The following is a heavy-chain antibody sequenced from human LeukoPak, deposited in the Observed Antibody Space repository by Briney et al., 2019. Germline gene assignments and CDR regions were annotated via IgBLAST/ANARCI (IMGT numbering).Heavy chain of an antibody. CDR2: INPYSGGT. CDR3: ARADRLHGGPYLIGP. J-gene: IGHJ5*02. D-gene: IGHD3-16*01. CDR1: GYSFTDYY. V-gene: IGHV1-2*02. Sequence: GASVKVSCKTSGYSFTDYYMHWVRQAPGQGLEWMGWINPYSGGTSSAQKFQGRVTMTRDTSISTVYIQVSWLTSDDTAIYYCARADRLHGGPYLIGPWGQGTLVTVSS.